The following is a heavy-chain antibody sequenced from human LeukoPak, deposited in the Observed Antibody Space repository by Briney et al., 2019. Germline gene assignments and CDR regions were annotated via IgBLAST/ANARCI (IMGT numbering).Heavy chain of an antibody. CDR2: IKKDVSEQ. V-gene: IGHV3-7*01. J-gene: IGHJ4*02. CDR3: ARDRGTETGTGPDY. Sequence: GGSLRLSCAASGFTFSNSFMSTVRQSPGQGLEWVAYIKKDVSEQSYVDSVKGRFTISRQNAKKSLDLQMNSLQVEDTAVYYCARDRGTETGTGPDYWGQGTLVTVSS. CDR1: GFTFSNSF. D-gene: IGHD1-1*01.